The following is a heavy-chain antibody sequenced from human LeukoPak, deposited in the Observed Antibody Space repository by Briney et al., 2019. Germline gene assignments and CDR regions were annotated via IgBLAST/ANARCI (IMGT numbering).Heavy chain of an antibody. CDR1: GFTFSSYW. V-gene: IGHV3-7*03. Sequence: GGSLRLSCAASGFTFSSYWMSWVRQAPGKGLGWVANIKQDGSEKYYVDSVKGRFTISRDNAKNSLYLQMNSLRAEDTAVYYCARDSHSSGWYVDYWGQGTLVTVSS. CDR2: IKQDGSEK. J-gene: IGHJ4*02. D-gene: IGHD6-19*01. CDR3: ARDSHSSGWYVDY.